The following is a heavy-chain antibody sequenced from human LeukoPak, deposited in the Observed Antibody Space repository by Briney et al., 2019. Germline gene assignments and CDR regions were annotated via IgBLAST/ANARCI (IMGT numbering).Heavy chain of an antibody. Sequence: QTGGSLRLSCAASGFTFSSYAMSWVRQAPGKGLEWVSAISGSGGSTYYADSVKGRFTISRDNSKNTLYLQMNSLRAEDTAVYYCAKRDDRGLQSRVDYWGQGTLVTVSS. V-gene: IGHV3-23*01. J-gene: IGHJ4*02. D-gene: IGHD5-24*01. CDR3: AKRDDRGLQSRVDY. CDR1: GFTFSSYA. CDR2: ISGSGGST.